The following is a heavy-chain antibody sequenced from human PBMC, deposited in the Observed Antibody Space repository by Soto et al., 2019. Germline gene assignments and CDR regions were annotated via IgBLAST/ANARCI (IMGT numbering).Heavy chain of an antibody. CDR3: ARAPDSSGWPTFGY. D-gene: IGHD6-19*01. CDR1: GGSISSYY. CDR2: IYYSGST. Sequence: SETLSLTCTVSGGSISSYYWSWIRQPPGKGLEWIGYIYYSGSTNYNPSLKSRVTISVDTSKNQFSLKLSSVTAADTAVYYCARAPDSSGWPTFGYWGQGTLVTVSS. V-gene: IGHV4-59*01. J-gene: IGHJ4*02.